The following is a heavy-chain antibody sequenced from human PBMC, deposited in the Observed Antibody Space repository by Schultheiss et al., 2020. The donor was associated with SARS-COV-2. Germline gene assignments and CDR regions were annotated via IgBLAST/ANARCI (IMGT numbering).Heavy chain of an antibody. Sequence: GGSLRLSCVLSGFTFSQSRIHWVRQAPGKGLEWVANIRPGGDEKYYVDSVKGRFTISRDNSKNTLYLQMNSLRAEDTAVYYCARDIVVQFDPWGQGTLVTVSS. V-gene: IGHV3-7*03. J-gene: IGHJ5*02. CDR3: ARDIVVQFDP. CDR2: IRPGGDEK. CDR1: GFTFSQSR. D-gene: IGHD2-2*01.